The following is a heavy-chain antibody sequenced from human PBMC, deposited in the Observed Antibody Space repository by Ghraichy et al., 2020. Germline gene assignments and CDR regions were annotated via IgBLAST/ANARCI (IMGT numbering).Heavy chain of an antibody. CDR3: AKDLLSWAAADY. J-gene: IGHJ4*02. CDR1: GFTFSSNA. Sequence: GGSLRLSCAASGFTFSSNAMSWVRQAPGKGLEWVSGIGSDERTHYADSVKCRFSISRDNSKNTLYLQMSSLRVEDTAVYYCAKDLLSWAAADYWGQGTLVTVSS. V-gene: IGHV3-23*01. D-gene: IGHD6-13*01. CDR2: IGSDERT.